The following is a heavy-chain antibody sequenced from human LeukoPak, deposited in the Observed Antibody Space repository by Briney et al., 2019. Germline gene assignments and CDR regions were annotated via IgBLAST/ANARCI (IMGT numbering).Heavy chain of an antibody. CDR2: ISTGSSTT. J-gene: IGHJ4*02. Sequence: QPGGSLRLSCAASEFAFSTYNMNWVRQAPGKGLEWVSYISTGSSTTYYADSVKGRFTISRDNVENSLYLQVHSLRAEDTAVYYCARGSGYHLYWGQGTLVTVSS. V-gene: IGHV3-48*01. D-gene: IGHD3-22*01. CDR3: ARGSGYHLY. CDR1: EFAFSTYN.